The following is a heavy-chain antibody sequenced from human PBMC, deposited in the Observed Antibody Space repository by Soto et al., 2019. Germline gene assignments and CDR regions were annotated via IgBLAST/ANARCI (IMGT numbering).Heavy chain of an antibody. V-gene: IGHV3-33*01. CDR2: IWYDGSNK. D-gene: IGHD3-22*01. CDR1: GFTFSSYG. Sequence: GGSLRLSCAASGFTFSSYGMHWVRQAPGKGLEWVAVIWYDGSNKYYADSVKGRFTISRDNSKNTLYLQMNSLRAEDTAVYYCASNPWGYYDSSGYPSKWGQGTLVTVSS. CDR3: ASNPWGYYDSSGYPSK. J-gene: IGHJ4*02.